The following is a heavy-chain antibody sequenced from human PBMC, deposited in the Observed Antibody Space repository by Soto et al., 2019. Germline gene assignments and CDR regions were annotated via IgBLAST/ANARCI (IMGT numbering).Heavy chain of an antibody. CDR2: IYYSGST. CDR1: GGSISSGGYY. V-gene: IGHV4-31*03. D-gene: IGHD4-4*01. Sequence: QVQLQESGPGLVKPSQTLSLTCTVSGGSISSGGYYWSWIRQHPGKGLEWIGYIYYSGSTYYNPSLKSRXXIXVXXSKNQFSLKLSSVTAADTAVYYCARDGVTTDAFDIWGQGTMVTVSS. J-gene: IGHJ3*02. CDR3: ARDGVTTDAFDI.